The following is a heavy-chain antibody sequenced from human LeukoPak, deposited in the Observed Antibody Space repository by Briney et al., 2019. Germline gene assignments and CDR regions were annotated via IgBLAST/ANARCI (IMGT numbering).Heavy chain of an antibody. J-gene: IGHJ4*02. CDR3: ASHLLTRGEIVAGQYYFDY. CDR1: GGTFSSYA. CDR2: IIPIFGTA. Sequence: SVKVSCKASGGTFSSYAISWVRQAPGQGLEWMGGIIPIFGTANYAQKFQGRVTITADESTSTAYMELSSLRSEDTAVYYCASHLLTRGEIVAGQYYFDYWGQGTLVTVSS. V-gene: IGHV1-69*13. D-gene: IGHD5-12*01.